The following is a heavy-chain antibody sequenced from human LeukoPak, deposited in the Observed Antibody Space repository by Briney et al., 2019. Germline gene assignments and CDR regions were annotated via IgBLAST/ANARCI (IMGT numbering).Heavy chain of an antibody. D-gene: IGHD3-22*01. J-gene: IGHJ4*02. CDR1: GYTFTGYY. CDR3: ARVHPYYYDSSGYYPFDY. V-gene: IGHV1-2*02. CDR2: INPNSGGT. Sequence: ASVKVSCKASGYTFTGYYMHWVRQAPGQGLEWMGWINPNSGGTNYAQKFQGRVTMTRDTSISTAYMELSRLRSDDTAVYYCARVHPYYYDSSGYYPFDYWGQGTLVTVSS.